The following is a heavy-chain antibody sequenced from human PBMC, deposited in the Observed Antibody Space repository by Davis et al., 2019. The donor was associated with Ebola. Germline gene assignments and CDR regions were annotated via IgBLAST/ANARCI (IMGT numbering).Heavy chain of an antibody. Sequence: GESLKISCAASGFTFSSYGMHWVRQAPGKGLEWVAVIWYDGSNKYYADSVKGRFTISRDNSKNTLYLQMNSLRAEDTAVYYCARVRWFGGWGFDYWGQGTLVTVSS. CDR3: ARVRWFGGWGFDY. CDR1: GFTFSSYG. V-gene: IGHV3-33*01. J-gene: IGHJ4*02. D-gene: IGHD3-10*01. CDR2: IWYDGSNK.